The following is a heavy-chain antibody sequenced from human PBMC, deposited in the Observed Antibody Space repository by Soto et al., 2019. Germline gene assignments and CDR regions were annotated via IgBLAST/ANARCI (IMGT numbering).Heavy chain of an antibody. D-gene: IGHD5-12*01. V-gene: IGHV3-23*01. CDR3: AKTRLYDNNDYHRDGFDV. CDR2: ISGDGSAT. Sequence: EVKLLESGGGLVQPGASLRLSCAALGFRFCTYSMSWVRQAPGKGLEWVSGISGDGSATSYADSLKGRFTVSRDNSKDTLFLQMNTLRVEDTAVYYCAKTRLYDNNDYHRDGFDVWGPGTAVTLS. CDR1: GFRFCTYS. J-gene: IGHJ3*01.